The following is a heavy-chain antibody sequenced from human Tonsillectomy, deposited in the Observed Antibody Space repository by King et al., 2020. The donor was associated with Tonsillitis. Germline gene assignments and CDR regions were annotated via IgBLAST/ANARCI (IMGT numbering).Heavy chain of an antibody. J-gene: IGHJ4*02. V-gene: IGHV3-13*01. D-gene: IGHD3-3*01. CDR3: ARSYYDFWSGYYYFDY. Sequence: VQLVESGGGLVKPGGSLRLSCAASGFTFSSFDMHWVRQATGKGLEWVSGIGTVGDTYYPGSVKGRFTISRENANNSLYLQMNSLRAGDTAVYYCARSYYDFWSGYYYFDYWGQGTLVTVSS. CDR1: GFTFSSFD. CDR2: IGTVGDT.